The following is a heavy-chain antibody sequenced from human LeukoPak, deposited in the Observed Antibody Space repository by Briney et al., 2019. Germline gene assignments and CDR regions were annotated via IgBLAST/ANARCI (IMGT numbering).Heavy chain of an antibody. CDR3: ARDTANNESFDY. CDR2: IYTSGST. D-gene: IGHD1/OR15-1a*01. CDR1: GGSISSYY. Sequence: SETLSLSCTVSGGSISSYYSSWIRQPAGKGLEWIGRIYTSGSTNYNPPLKSRVTMSVDTSNNQFSLKLSSVTAADTAVYCCARDTANNESFDYWGQGTLVTVSS. J-gene: IGHJ4*02. V-gene: IGHV4-4*07.